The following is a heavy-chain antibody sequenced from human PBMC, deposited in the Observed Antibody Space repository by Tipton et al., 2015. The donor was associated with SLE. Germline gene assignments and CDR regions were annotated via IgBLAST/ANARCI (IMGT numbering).Heavy chain of an antibody. CDR1: GGSISSYY. Sequence: GLVKPSETLSLTCTVSGGSISSYYWSWIRQPAGKGLEWIGRIYTSGSTYYNPSLKSRVTISVDTSKNQFSLKLSSVTAADTAVYYCARQRLGYDSCNWFDPWGQGTLVTVSS. CDR2: IYTSGST. V-gene: IGHV4-4*07. D-gene: IGHD3-3*01. CDR3: ARQRLGYDSCNWFDP. J-gene: IGHJ5*02.